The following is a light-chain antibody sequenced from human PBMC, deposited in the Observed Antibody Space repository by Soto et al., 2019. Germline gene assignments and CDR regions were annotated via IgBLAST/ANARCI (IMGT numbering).Light chain of an antibody. CDR3: QQSYSTPPT. J-gene: IGKJ1*01. CDR1: QSIGRN. CDR2: TSS. Sequence: DIQVTQSPASLSASVGDRVTISCRASQSIGRNLNWYQQKPGKAPTLLMFTSSNLQSGVPSRFSGSGSGTDFIFTISSLQPEDFATYYCQQSYSTPPTFGQGTKVDIK. V-gene: IGKV1-39*01.